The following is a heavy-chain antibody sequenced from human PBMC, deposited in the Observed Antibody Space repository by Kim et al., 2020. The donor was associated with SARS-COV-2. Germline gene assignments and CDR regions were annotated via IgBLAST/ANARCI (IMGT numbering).Heavy chain of an antibody. J-gene: IGHJ4*02. D-gene: IGHD6-19*01. CDR1: GFTFSNAW. V-gene: IGHV3-15*01. CDR2: IKSKTDGGTT. CDR3: TTDRSGRVAVAGTYFDY. Sequence: GGSLRLSCAASGFTFSNAWMSWVRQAPGKGLEWVCRIKSKTDGGTTDYAAPVKGRFTISRDDSKNTLYLQMNSLKTEDTAVYYCTTDRSGRVAVAGTYFDYWGQGTLVTVSS.